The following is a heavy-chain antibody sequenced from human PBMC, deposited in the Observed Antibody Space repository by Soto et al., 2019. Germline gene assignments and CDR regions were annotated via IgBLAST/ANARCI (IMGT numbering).Heavy chain of an antibody. J-gene: IGHJ4*02. Sequence: ASVKVSCKASGYTFTSYGISWVRQAPGQGLEWMGWISAYNGNTNYAQRLQGRVTMTTDTSTSTAYMELRSLRSDDTAVYYCASQGELPNYFDYWGQGTLVTVSS. V-gene: IGHV1-18*01. CDR1: GYTFTSYG. D-gene: IGHD1-26*01. CDR2: ISAYNGNT. CDR3: ASQGELPNYFDY.